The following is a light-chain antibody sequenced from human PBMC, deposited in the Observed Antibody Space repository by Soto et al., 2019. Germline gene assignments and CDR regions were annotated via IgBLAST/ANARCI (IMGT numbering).Light chain of an antibody. CDR1: NSDVGGYDL. Sequence: QSALTQPASVSGSPGQSITISCTGTNSDVGGYDLVSWYQQHPGKAPKLMIYEGSKRPSGVSNRFSGSKSGNTASLTISGLQAEDEADYYCCSYAGSFYVFGTGTKVT. J-gene: IGLJ1*01. CDR2: EGS. CDR3: CSYAGSFYV. V-gene: IGLV2-23*01.